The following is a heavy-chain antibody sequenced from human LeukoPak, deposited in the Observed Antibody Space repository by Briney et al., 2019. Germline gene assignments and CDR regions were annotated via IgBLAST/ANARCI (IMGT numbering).Heavy chain of an antibody. J-gene: IGHJ5*02. CDR2: IKPDGSDK. CDR3: ARAMT. CDR1: GFTFSGYW. V-gene: IGHV3-7*01. Sequence: GGSLRLSCAASGFTFSGYWMSWVRQAPGKGLEWVANIKPDGSDKAYVDSVKGRFAISRDNTKNSLYLQMSSLRAEDTAVYYCARAMTWGQGTLVSVSS.